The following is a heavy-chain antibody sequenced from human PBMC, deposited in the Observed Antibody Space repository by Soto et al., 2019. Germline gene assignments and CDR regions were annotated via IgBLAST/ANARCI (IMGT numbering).Heavy chain of an antibody. CDR1: GFTFSSYA. CDR2: ISYDGSNK. Sequence: PGGSLRLSCAASGFTFSSYAMHWVRQAPGKGLEWVAVISYDGSNKYYADSVKGRFTISRDNSKNTLYLQMNSLRSEDTAVYYCARAKTIVATISKSYGMDVWGQGTTVTVSS. V-gene: IGHV3-30-3*01. D-gene: IGHD5-12*01. J-gene: IGHJ6*02. CDR3: ARAKTIVATISKSYGMDV.